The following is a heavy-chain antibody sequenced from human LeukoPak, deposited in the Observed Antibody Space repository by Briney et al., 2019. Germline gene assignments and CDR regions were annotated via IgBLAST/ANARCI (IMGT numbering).Heavy chain of an antibody. D-gene: IGHD4-23*01. CDR3: VSHPRPTYGGKQMYYFDY. CDR2: ISSEGSIK. V-gene: IGHV3-30*03. Sequence: GESLRLSCTASKFTFSHYGMEWVRQAPGKGLGWVAVISSEGSIKVYADSVKGRFTLSRDNSINTVNLQMTSLRAEDTAVYYCVSHPRPTYGGKQMYYFDYRGQGTLVTVSS. CDR1: KFTFSHYG. J-gene: IGHJ4*02.